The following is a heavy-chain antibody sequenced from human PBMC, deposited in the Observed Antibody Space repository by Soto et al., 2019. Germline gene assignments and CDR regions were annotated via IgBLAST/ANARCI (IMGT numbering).Heavy chain of an antibody. D-gene: IGHD2-15*01. Sequence: QVQLQESGPGLVKPSETLSLTCTVSGGSISSYYWSWIRQTPGKGLEWIGYIYYSGSTNYNPSLKSRVTISVDTSKNQFSLRLRSVTAADTAVYYCARVGSGWTLDYWGQGTLVTVSS. J-gene: IGHJ4*02. CDR1: GGSISSYY. V-gene: IGHV4-59*01. CDR2: IYYSGST. CDR3: ARVGSGWTLDY.